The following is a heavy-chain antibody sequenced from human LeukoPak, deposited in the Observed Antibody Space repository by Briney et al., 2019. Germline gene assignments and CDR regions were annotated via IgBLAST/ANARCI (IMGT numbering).Heavy chain of an antibody. Sequence: ASVKVSCKVSGYTLTQLAMHWVRQAPGKGLEWLGGFDPEDGETIYAQNFQGRVTMTHDTSTDTAYMELSSLRSEDTAVYYCATQSNTWYFYYWGQGTLVTVSS. CDR3: ATQSNTWYFYY. CDR2: FDPEDGET. V-gene: IGHV1-24*01. CDR1: GYTLTQLA. J-gene: IGHJ4*02. D-gene: IGHD2-21*01.